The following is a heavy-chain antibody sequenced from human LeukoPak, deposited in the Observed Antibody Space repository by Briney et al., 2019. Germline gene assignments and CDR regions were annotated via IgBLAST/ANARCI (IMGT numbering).Heavy chain of an antibody. CDR1: GGSISSYY. Sequence: SETLSLTCTVSGGSISSYYWSWIRQPAGQGLEWIGRIYTSGSTDYNPSLKRRVTMSVDTSKNQFSLKLSSVTVADTAVYYCARETTVTQGLDYWGQGTLVTVSS. J-gene: IGHJ4*02. D-gene: IGHD4-17*01. V-gene: IGHV4-4*07. CDR3: ARETTVTQGLDY. CDR2: IYTSGST.